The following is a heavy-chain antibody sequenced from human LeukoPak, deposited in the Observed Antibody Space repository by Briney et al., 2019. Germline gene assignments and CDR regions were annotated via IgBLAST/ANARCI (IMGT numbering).Heavy chain of an antibody. CDR1: GGSISSYY. CDR2: IYYSGST. CDR3: ARGPSDYGDYEFDY. Sequence: PSETLSLTCTVSGGSISSYYWSWIRQPPGKGLEWIGYIYYSGSTNYNPSLKSRVTTSVDTSKNQFSLKLSSVTAADTAVYYCARGPSDYGDYEFDYWGQRTLVTVSS. D-gene: IGHD4-17*01. J-gene: IGHJ4*02. V-gene: IGHV4-59*01.